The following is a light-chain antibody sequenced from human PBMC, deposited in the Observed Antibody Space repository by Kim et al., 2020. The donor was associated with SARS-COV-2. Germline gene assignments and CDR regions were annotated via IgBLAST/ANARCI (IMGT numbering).Light chain of an antibody. CDR2: AAS. V-gene: IGKV1-39*01. Sequence: SASVGDRATITCRASQSISIDLNWYQQKPGKAPKLLIYAASSLQSGVPSRFSGSGSGTDFTLTISSLQPEDFATYYCQQSYSTPYTFGQGTKLEI. CDR3: QQSYSTPYT. J-gene: IGKJ2*01. CDR1: QSISID.